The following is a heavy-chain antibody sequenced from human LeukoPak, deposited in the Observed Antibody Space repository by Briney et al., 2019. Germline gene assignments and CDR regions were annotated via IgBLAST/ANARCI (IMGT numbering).Heavy chain of an antibody. CDR3: ARRSLGTIDY. Sequence: PSETLSLTCTVSGGSISSSSYYWGWIRQPPGKGLEWIGSIYYSGSTYYNPSLKSRVTISVDTSKNQFSLKLSSVTAADTAVYYCARRSLGTIDYWGQGTLVTVSS. CDR1: GGSISSSSYY. D-gene: IGHD3/OR15-3a*01. V-gene: IGHV4-39*01. CDR2: IYYSGST. J-gene: IGHJ4*02.